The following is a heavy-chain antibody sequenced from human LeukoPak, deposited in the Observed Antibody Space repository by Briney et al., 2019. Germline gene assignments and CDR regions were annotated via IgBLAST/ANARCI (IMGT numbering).Heavy chain of an antibody. D-gene: IGHD3-3*01. J-gene: IGHJ4*02. CDR1: GFTFSSYG. Sequence: PGGSLRLSCAASGFTFSSYGMHWVRQAPGKGLEWVAVIWCDGSNKYYADSVKGRFTISRDNSKNTLYLQMNSLRAEDTAVYYCARDRGFFNPPEYYFDYWGQGTLVTVSS. CDR3: ARDRGFFNPPEYYFDY. V-gene: IGHV3-33*01. CDR2: IWCDGSNK.